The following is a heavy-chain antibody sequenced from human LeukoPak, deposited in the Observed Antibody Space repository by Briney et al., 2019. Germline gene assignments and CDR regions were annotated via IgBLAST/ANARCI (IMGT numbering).Heavy chain of an antibody. D-gene: IGHD3-10*01. J-gene: IGHJ4*02. CDR3: AKDIAYYYGSGSSWYFDY. Sequence: GGSLRLSCAASGFTFDDHAMHWVRQAPGKGLEWVSGISWNSGSIGYADSVKGRFTISRDNAKNSLYLQMNSLRAEDTALYYCAKDIAYYYGSGSSWYFDYWGQGTLVTVSS. CDR2: ISWNSGSI. V-gene: IGHV3-9*01. CDR1: GFTFDDHA.